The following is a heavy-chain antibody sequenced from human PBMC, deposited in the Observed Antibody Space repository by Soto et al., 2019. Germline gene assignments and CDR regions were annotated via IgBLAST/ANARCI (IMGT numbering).Heavy chain of an antibody. CDR3: AKGGYYSLFDI. CDR2: ISGSGGRT. J-gene: IGHJ3*02. CDR1: GFPFSSYA. Sequence: GGSLRLSCVASGFPFSSYAMSWVRQTPGKGLEWVSGISGSGGRTYYADSVTGRFTISRDNSHNTLSRQMHILRVADPAVYFSAKGGYYSLFDIWGQGTMVTVSS. D-gene: IGHD3-16*01. V-gene: IGHV3-23*01.